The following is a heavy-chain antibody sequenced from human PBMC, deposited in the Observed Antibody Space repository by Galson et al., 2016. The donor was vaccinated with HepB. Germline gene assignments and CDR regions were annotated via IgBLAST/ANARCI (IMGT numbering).Heavy chain of an antibody. J-gene: IGHJ2*01. CDR2: IYSGGDT. CDR1: GFTVSSNY. CDR3: AKNNGRYGNGYFDL. D-gene: IGHD6-19*01. Sequence: SLRLSCAASGFTVSSNYMSWVHQAPGKGLEWVSVIYSGGDTYYADSVKGRFTISRDNSKNTLYLQMNSLRAEDTAVYYCAKNNGRYGNGYFDLWGRGTLVTVSS. V-gene: IGHV3-66*01.